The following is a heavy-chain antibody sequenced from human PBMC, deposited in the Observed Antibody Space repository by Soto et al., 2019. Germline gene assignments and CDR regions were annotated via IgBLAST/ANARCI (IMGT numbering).Heavy chain of an antibody. Sequence: QVQLVQSGAEVKKPGASVKVSCKASGYTFTSYGISWVRQAPGQGLEWMGWISAYNGNTNYAQKLQGRVTMTTDTSTSTAYMELRSLRSDDTAVYYCASVLAAAGTGSGWFDPWGQGTLVTVSS. CDR3: ASVLAAAGTGSGWFDP. D-gene: IGHD6-13*01. J-gene: IGHJ5*02. V-gene: IGHV1-18*01. CDR1: GYTFTSYG. CDR2: ISAYNGNT.